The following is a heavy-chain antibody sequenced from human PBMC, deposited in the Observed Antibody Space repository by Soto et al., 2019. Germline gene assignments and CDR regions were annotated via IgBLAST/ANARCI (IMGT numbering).Heavy chain of an antibody. Sequence: QVQLQESGPGLVEPSWTLSLTGAVSGDSISRSHWWRGVRQSPVKGLEWIGEIFHSGATKYNQSLERRVTMSVDKSNNQVSRKLRSVTAADTAVYYCARQLELGYLPEGFEDWGQGTLATVSS. V-gene: IGHV4-4*02. CDR3: ARQLELGYLPEGFED. CDR1: GDSISRSHW. CDR2: IFHSGAT. J-gene: IGHJ4*02. D-gene: IGHD1-1*01.